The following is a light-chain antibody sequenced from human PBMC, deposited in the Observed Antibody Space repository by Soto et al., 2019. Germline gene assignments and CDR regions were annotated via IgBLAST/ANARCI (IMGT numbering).Light chain of an antibody. CDR2: DVN. J-gene: IGLJ1*01. CDR3: FSKISGFVYG. Sequence: QSVHPQLPSWSGSFGQSITISSSGPNTDLGVYGYVSWYQHQPGKAPKLLIYDVNNRPSGISDRFSGSKSGDTASLTISGLQAEDEADYFCFSKISGFVYGFGTGTKVTVL. V-gene: IGLV2-14*01. CDR1: NTDLGVYGY.